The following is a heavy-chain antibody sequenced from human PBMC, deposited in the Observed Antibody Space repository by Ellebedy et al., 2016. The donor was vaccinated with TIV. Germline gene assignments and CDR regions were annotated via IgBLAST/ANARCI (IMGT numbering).Heavy chain of an antibody. CDR3: ARVTVAYSSSWSKPQSHFQH. CDR2: MNPNSGNT. V-gene: IGHV1-8*01. D-gene: IGHD6-13*01. J-gene: IGHJ1*01. Sequence: ASVKVSXKASGYTFTNYDINWVRQATGQGLEWMGWMNPNSGNTGYAQKFQGRVTMTRNTSISTAFMELSSLRSEDTAVYYCARVTVAYSSSWSKPQSHFQHWGQGTLVTVSS. CDR1: GYTFTNYD.